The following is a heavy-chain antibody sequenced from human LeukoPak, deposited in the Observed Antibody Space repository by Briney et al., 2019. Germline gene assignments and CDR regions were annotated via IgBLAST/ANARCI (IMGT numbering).Heavy chain of an antibody. V-gene: IGHV4-59*01. CDR2: IYYSGST. D-gene: IGHD6-19*01. J-gene: IGHJ5*02. CDR1: GGSISSYY. CDR3: ARGASGWSP. Sequence: SETLSLTCTVSGGSISSYYWTWIRQPPGKGLEWIGYIYYSGSTSYNPSLKSRVTISVDTSKNQFSLKLSSVTAADTAVYYCARGASGWSPWGQGTLSPSPQ.